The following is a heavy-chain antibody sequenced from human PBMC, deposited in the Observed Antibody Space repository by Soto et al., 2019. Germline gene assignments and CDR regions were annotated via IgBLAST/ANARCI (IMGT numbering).Heavy chain of an antibody. CDR1: GFTVDDYA. CDR2: INWNSGRS. J-gene: IGHJ6*02. D-gene: IGHD3-10*01. Sequence: EEQLVESGGGLVQPGRSLRLSCAASGFTVDDYAMHWVRQAPGKGLEWVSGINWNSGRSGYADSVKGRFTISRDNAHTSLFLPINSLRAEDTALYNSAQDTGSGSYAANNQYYGMDVCGQGTTVTGSS. V-gene: IGHV3-9*01. CDR3: AQDTGSGSYAANNQYYGMDV.